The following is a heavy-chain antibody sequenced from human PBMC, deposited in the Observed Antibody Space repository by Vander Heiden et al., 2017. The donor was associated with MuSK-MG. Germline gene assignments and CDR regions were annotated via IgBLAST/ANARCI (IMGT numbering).Heavy chain of an antibody. V-gene: IGHV2-70*04. D-gene: IGHD5-12*01. CDR2: IDWDEDQ. J-gene: IGHJ4*02. Sequence: QVTLKESGPALVKPTQTLTLTCTFSGFSLSTSGMRVSWIRQPPGKALEWLARIDWDEDQFYSTSLKTRLTSSKDTSNNQVVLTMTNMDPVATATDYCTLSRDGYNILDYWGQGPRGNV. CDR3: TLSRDGYNILDY. CDR1: GFSLSTSGMR.